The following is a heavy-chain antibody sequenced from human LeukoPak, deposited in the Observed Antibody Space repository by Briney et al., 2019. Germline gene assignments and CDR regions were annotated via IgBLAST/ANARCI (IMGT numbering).Heavy chain of an antibody. CDR1: GFTFSSYS. CDR3: ARDPARGYSYGALY. J-gene: IGHJ4*02. V-gene: IGHV3-48*01. D-gene: IGHD5-18*01. CDR2: ISSSSSTI. Sequence: GESLKISCAASGFTFSSYSMNWVRQAPGKGLEWVSYISSSSSTIYYADSVKGRFTISRDNAKNSLYLQMNSLRVEDTAVYYCARDPARGYSYGALYWGQGTLVTVSS.